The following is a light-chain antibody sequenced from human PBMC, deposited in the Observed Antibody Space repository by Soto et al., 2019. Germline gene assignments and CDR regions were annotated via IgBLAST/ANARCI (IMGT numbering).Light chain of an antibody. Sequence: DIQMTQSPSSGSASVGDRVTITCRASQGIRSWLAWFKQKPGKAPKLLIYAASSLQSGVPSRFSGSGSGTDFTLTISSLQPEDFATYYCQQANSFPLTFGGGTKVEIK. CDR3: QQANSFPLT. J-gene: IGKJ4*01. V-gene: IGKV1-12*01. CDR1: QGIRSW. CDR2: AAS.